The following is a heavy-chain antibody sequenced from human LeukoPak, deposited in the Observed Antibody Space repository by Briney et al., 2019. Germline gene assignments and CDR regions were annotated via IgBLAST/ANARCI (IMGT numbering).Heavy chain of an antibody. CDR2: INPNSGGT. Sequence: ASVKVSCKASGYTFTGYYMHWVRQAPGQGLEWMGWINPNSGGTNYAQKFQGRVTMTRDTSISIAYMELSRLRSDDTAVYYCAREWEVVPGDYWDQGTLVTVSS. CDR3: AREWEVVPGDY. D-gene: IGHD1-26*01. J-gene: IGHJ4*02. V-gene: IGHV1-2*02. CDR1: GYTFTGYY.